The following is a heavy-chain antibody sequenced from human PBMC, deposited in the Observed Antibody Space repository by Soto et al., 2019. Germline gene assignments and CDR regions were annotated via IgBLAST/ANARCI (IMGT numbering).Heavy chain of an antibody. V-gene: IGHV2-70*01. CDR1: GFSLSTSGMC. CDR2: IDWDDDK. J-gene: IGHJ6*02. CDR3: TRIGRTRPLSVAGTLDYYFYWMHI. D-gene: IGHD6-19*01. Sequence: SGPTLVNPTQTLTLTCTFSGFSLSTSGMCVSWIRQPPGKAPEWLALIDWDDDKYYSTSLRTRLTISKDTSKNQVVLTMTNMDPVDTATYYCTRIGRTRPLSVAGTLDYYFYWMHIWGQETTVTVSS.